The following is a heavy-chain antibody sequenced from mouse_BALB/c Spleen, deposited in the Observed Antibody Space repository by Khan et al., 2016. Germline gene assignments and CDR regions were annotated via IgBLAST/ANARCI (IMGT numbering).Heavy chain of an antibody. D-gene: IGHD1-2*01. CDR2: INSNGGST. Sequence: EVELVESGGGLVQPGGSLKLSCAASGFTFSSYGMSWVRQTPDKRLELVATINSNGGSTYYPDSVKGRFTISRDNAKNTLYLQMSSLKSEDTAMYDCARVIYYGYYFDYWGQGTTLTVSS. CDR3: ARVIYYGYYFDY. CDR1: GFTFSSYG. J-gene: IGHJ2*01. V-gene: IGHV5-6-3*01.